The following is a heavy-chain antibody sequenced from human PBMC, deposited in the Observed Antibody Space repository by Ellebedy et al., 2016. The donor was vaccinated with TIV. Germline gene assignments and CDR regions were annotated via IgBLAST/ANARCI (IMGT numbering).Heavy chain of an antibody. CDR3: TKDGSGTMNF. D-gene: IGHD1-1*01. Sequence: GESLKISCAASGFIFSNHGMSWVRQAPGQGLEWVANMNGDGNERYYVDSVEGRFTISRDNTRNSLYLQMNSLRADDTAVYYCTKDGSGTMNFWGQGTLVTVSS. CDR1: GFIFSNHG. J-gene: IGHJ4*02. V-gene: IGHV3-7*01. CDR2: MNGDGNER.